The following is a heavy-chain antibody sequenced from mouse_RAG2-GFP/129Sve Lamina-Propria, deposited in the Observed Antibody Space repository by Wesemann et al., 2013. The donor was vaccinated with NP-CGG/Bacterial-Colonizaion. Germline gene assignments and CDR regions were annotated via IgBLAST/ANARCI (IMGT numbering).Heavy chain of an antibody. CDR2: IRLKSDNYAT. CDR3: TKDYDDDY. D-gene: IGHD2-13*01. Sequence: EVKLEESGGGLVQPGGSMKLSCVASGFTFSNYWMNWVRQSPEKGLEWVAQIRLKSDNYATHYAESVKGRFTISRDDSKSSVYLQMNNLRAEDTGIYYCTKDYDDDYWGQGTTLTVSS. CDR1: GFTFSNYW. J-gene: IGHJ2*01. V-gene: IGHV6-3*01.